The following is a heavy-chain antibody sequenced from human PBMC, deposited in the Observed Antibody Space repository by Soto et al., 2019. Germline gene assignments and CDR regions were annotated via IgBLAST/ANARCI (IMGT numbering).Heavy chain of an antibody. CDR3: VSIRGGDCYSDPSFDY. V-gene: IGHV4-61*01. D-gene: IGHD2-21*02. Sequence: PSETLSLTCTVSGGSVSSGSYYWSWIRQPPGKGLEWIGYIYYSGSTNYNPSLKSRVTISVDTSKNQFSLKLSSVTAADAAVYYCVSIRGGDCYSDPSFDYWGQGTLVTVSS. CDR1: GGSVSSGSYY. J-gene: IGHJ4*02. CDR2: IYYSGST.